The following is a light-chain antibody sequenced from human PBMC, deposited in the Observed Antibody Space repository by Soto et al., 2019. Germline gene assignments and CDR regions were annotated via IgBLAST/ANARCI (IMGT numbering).Light chain of an antibody. V-gene: IGKV3-20*01. CDR2: AAS. CDR3: QYHGSSPIT. Sequence: EIGWTQSPGTLSFSPGERATLSCRASQSVSSSYLAWYQQKPGQAPRLLIFAASSRASGIPDRFSGSGSGTDFTLTISRLEPEDFALFYCQYHGSSPITFGQGTRLEIK. CDR1: QSVSSSY. J-gene: IGKJ5*01.